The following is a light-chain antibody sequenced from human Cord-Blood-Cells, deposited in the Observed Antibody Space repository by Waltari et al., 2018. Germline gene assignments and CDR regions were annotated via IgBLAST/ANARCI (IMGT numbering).Light chain of an antibody. V-gene: IGLV4-69*01. CDR2: LNSDGSH. CDR3: QTWGTGIVV. CDR1: SGHSSYA. J-gene: IGLJ2*01. Sequence: QLVLTQSPSAYASMGASVKLTCTLSSGHSSYAIAWHQQQPEKGPRYLMKLNSDGSHSKGDGIPDRFSGSSSGAERYLPISSLQSEDEADYYCQTWGTGIVVFGGGTKLTVL.